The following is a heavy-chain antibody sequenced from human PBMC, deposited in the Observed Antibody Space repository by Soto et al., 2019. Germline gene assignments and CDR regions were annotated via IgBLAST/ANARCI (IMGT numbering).Heavy chain of an antibody. CDR2: MSDAGVT. J-gene: IGHJ4*02. D-gene: IGHD6-19*01. V-gene: IGHV3-74*01. Sequence: EVHLAESGGGLVQPGGSLRLSCVATGVPLSSHWFHWVRHAPGTGLVWVSRMSDAGVTAYADSVRSRFTISRDNAKNTLYLEMNSRRAEDTAVYYYIMSSGCPDFWGQGTLVAVSS. CDR1: GVPLSSHW. CDR3: IMSSGCPDF.